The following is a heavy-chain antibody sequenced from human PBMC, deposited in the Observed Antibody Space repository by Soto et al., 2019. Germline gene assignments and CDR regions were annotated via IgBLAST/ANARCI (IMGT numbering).Heavy chain of an antibody. Sequence: PGGSLRLSCAASGFTFSGSAMHWVRRASGKGLEWVGRIRSKANSYATAYAASVKGRFTISRDDSKNTAYLQMNSLKTEDTAVYYCTRLPPITIFGVVNYGMDVWGQGTTVTV. CDR3: TRLPPITIFGVVNYGMDV. V-gene: IGHV3-73*01. CDR2: IRSKANSYAT. CDR1: GFTFSGSA. J-gene: IGHJ6*01. D-gene: IGHD3-3*01.